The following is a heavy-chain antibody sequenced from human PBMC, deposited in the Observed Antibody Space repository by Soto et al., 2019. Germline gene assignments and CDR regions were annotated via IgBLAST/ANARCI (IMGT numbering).Heavy chain of an antibody. J-gene: IGHJ6*02. CDR1: GFTFSSYA. V-gene: IGHV3-30*04. Sequence: LRLSCAASGFTFSSYAMHWVRQAPGKGLEWVAVIAYDGRNKYYADSVKGRFTISRDNSKNTLYLQMNSLRIENTAVYYCARRIPFGYGMDVWGQGTTVTVSS. CDR2: IAYDGRNK. D-gene: IGHD2-21*01. CDR3: ARRIPFGYGMDV.